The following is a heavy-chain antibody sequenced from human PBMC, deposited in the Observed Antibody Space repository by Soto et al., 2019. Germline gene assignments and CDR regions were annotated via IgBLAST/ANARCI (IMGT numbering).Heavy chain of an antibody. CDR2: INPLSGIP. Sequence: QVHLVQSGAEVKKPESSVKVSCKTSGGTFVRHVISWVRQAPGQGPEWMGKINPLSGIPNYAQKFQDRVTFTADTDSSTAYMELSSLRSDDTAVYYCAAPACAATWCSPAHNLDHWGQGNLVTVSS. V-gene: IGHV1-69*09. J-gene: IGHJ4*02. CDR3: AAPACAATWCSPAHNLDH. CDR1: GGTFVRHV. D-gene: IGHD2-2*01.